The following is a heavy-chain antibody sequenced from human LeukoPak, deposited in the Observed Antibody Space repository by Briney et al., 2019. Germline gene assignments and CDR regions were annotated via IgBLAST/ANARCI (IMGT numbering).Heavy chain of an antibody. J-gene: IGHJ6*02. CDR2: IKQVGSEK. CDR1: GFTFSSYW. D-gene: IGHD3-3*01. Sequence: LSGGSLRLSCAVSGFTFSSYWMTWVRQAPGKGLEWVANIKQVGSEKYYVDSVRGRFTISRDNARNSLYLQMNSLRAEDTAVYYCAREGLGDYDFWSGYYVALYYYYGMDVWGQGTTVTVSS. CDR3: AREGLGDYDFWSGYYVALYYYYGMDV. V-gene: IGHV3-7*01.